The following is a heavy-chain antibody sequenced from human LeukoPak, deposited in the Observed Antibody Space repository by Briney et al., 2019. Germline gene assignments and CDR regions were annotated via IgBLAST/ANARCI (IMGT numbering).Heavy chain of an antibody. CDR3: ARDLRPNYYYYGMDV. D-gene: IGHD5/OR15-5a*01. CDR1: GFTVSSNY. Sequence: GESLRLSCAASGFTVSSNYMSWVRQAPGKGLEWVSVIYSGGSTYYADSVKGRFTISRDNSKNTLYLQMNSLRAEDTAVYYCARDLRPNYYYYGMDVWGQGTTVTVSS. CDR2: IYSGGST. J-gene: IGHJ6*02. V-gene: IGHV3-53*01.